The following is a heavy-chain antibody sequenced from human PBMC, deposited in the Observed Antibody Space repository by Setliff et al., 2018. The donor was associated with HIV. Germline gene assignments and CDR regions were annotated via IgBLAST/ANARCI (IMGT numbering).Heavy chain of an antibody. CDR1: TNDFSSQS. CDR3: GRKMKGKWNLDY. D-gene: IGHD1-1*01. CDR2: INTDTGNP. J-gene: IGHJ4*02. Sequence: ASVKVSCKAFTNDFSSQSFSWVRQAPGQGLEWMGWINTDTGNPTYAQGFTGRFVFSLDTSVSTAYLQINSLKAEDSAVYYCGRKMKGKWNLDYWGLGTLVTVSS. V-gene: IGHV7-4-1*02.